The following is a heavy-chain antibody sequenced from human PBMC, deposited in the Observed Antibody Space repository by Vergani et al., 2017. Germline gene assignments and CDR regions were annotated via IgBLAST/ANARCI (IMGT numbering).Heavy chain of an antibody. V-gene: IGHV3-23*04. CDR3: ARFGAWDSSGYPYYYYYYYMDV. J-gene: IGHJ6*03. D-gene: IGHD3-22*01. CDR1: GFTFSSYA. Sequence: EVQLVESGGGLVQPGGSLRLSCAASGFTFSSYAMSWVRQAPGKGLEWVSAISGSGGSTYYADSVKGRFTISRDNAKNSLYLQMNSLRAEDTAVYYCARFGAWDSSGYPYYYYYYYMDVWGKGTTVTVSS. CDR2: ISGSGGST.